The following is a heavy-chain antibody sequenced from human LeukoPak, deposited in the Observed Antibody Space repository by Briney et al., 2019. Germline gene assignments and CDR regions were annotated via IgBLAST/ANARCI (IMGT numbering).Heavy chain of an antibody. V-gene: IGHV4-59*01. CDR1: GGSINSYY. CDR2: IYYSGST. CDR3: ARARDGHINNWFDP. D-gene: IGHD5-24*01. Sequence: PSETLSLTCTVSGGSINSYYWSWIRQPPGKGLEWIGYIYYSGSTNYNSSLKSRVTISVDTSKNQFSLKMSSVTAADTAVYYCARARDGHINNWFDPWGQGTLVIVSS. J-gene: IGHJ5*02.